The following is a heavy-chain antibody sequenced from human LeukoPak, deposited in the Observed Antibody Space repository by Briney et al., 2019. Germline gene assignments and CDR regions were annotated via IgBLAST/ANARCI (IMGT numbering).Heavy chain of an antibody. J-gene: IGHJ4*02. CDR3: ARESGHYYGSGSYYLDY. V-gene: IGHV4-61*02. D-gene: IGHD3-10*01. CDR2: IYTSGST. Sequence: SETLSLTCTVSGGSISSGSYYWSWIRQPAGKGLEWIGRIYTSGSTNYNPSLKSRVTISVDTSKNQFSLKLSSVTAADTAVYYCARESGHYYGSGSYYLDYWGQGTLVTVSS. CDR1: GGSISSGSYY.